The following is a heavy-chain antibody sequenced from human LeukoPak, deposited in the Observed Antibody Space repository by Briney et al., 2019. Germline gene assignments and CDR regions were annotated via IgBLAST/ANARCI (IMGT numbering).Heavy chain of an antibody. CDR3: ARILRGGYNFVAFDI. CDR2: IYTSGST. CDR1: GGSISSYY. D-gene: IGHD5-24*01. Sequence: PSETLSLTCTVSGGSISSYYWSWLRQPAGKGLEWIGRIYTSGSTNYTPSLESRVTMSVDTSKNQFSLKLSSVTAADTAVYYCARILRGGYNFVAFDIWGQGTMVTVSS. J-gene: IGHJ3*02. V-gene: IGHV4-4*07.